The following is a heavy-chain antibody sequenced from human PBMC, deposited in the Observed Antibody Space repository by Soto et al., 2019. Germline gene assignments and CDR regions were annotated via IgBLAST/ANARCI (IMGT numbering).Heavy chain of an antibody. CDR3: TKGSHYDILTAYHAFDF. Sequence: GGSLRLSCAASGLTFRSYWMHWVRQAPGKGLVWVSRINTDGSVAMYVDSVKGRFTISRDNSKNTVFLQMNSLRAEDTAVYFCTKGSHYDILTAYHAFDFWGPGTLVTVSS. D-gene: IGHD3-9*01. V-gene: IGHV3-74*03. J-gene: IGHJ4*02. CDR2: INTDGSVA. CDR1: GLTFRSYW.